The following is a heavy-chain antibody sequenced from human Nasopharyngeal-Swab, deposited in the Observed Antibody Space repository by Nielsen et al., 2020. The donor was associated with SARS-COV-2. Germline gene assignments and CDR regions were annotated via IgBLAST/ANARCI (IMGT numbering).Heavy chain of an antibody. CDR2: ISPSDGST. V-gene: IGHV1-46*02. CDR3: ARWVEEAAFFDT. J-gene: IGHJ3*02. CDR1: GSTFNFYY. D-gene: IGHD6-13*01. Sequence: ASVKVSCKPSGSTFNFYYMHWVRQAPGQGLEWMGMISPSDGSTSYAHNLQGRVSMTSDTSTGTVYMELSSLKSGDTAVYYCARWVEEAAFFDTWGKGTRVTVSS.